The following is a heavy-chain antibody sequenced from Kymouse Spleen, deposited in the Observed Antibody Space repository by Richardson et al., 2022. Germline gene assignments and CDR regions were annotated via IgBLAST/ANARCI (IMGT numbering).Heavy chain of an antibody. CDR1: GGSFSGYY. J-gene: IGHJ6*02. V-gene: IGHV4-34*01. D-gene: IGHD3-3*01. CDR2: INHSGST. Sequence: QVQLQQWGAGLLKPSETLSLTCAVYGGSFSGYYWSWIRQPPGKGLEWIGEINHSGSTNYNPSLKSRVTISVDTSKNQFSLKLSSVTAADTAVYYCARGGDFWSGYYYGMDVWGQGTTVTVSS. CDR3: ARGGDFWSGYYYGMDV.